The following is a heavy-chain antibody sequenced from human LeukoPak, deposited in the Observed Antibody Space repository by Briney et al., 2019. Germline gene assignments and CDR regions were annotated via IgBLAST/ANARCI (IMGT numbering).Heavy chain of an antibody. D-gene: IGHD3-22*01. Sequence: MPGGSLRLSCAASGFTFSSYSMNWVRQAPGKGLEWVSSISSSSSYIYYADSVKGRFTNSRDNAKNSLYLQMNSLRAEDTAVYYCARDVRGYYYDSSGYYHFDYWGQGTLVTVSS. J-gene: IGHJ4*02. V-gene: IGHV3-21*01. CDR1: GFTFSSYS. CDR3: ARDVRGYYYDSSGYYHFDY. CDR2: ISSSSSYI.